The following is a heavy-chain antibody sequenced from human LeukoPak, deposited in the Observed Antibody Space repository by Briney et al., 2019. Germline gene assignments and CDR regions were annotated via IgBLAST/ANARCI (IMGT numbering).Heavy chain of an antibody. Sequence: GGSLRLSCAASGFAFRNYAMTWVRQAPGKGLGWVAAISDSGAKTSYADSVKGRYTISRDNSKNMLYLQMNSLRVEDTAVYSCARDWKCDCWGQGTLATVSS. D-gene: IGHD1-1*01. CDR1: GFAFRNYA. J-gene: IGHJ4*02. V-gene: IGHV3-23*01. CDR3: ARDWKCDC. CDR2: ISDSGAKT.